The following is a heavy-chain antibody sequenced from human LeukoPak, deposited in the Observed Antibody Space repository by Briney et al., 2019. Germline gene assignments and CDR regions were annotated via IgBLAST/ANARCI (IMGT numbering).Heavy chain of an antibody. CDR2: ISYDGSNK. D-gene: IGHD3-10*01. CDR3: ARPFHLWFGESNFDF. J-gene: IGHJ4*02. CDR1: GFTFSSYA. V-gene: IGHV3-30-3*01. Sequence: GGPLRLSCAASGFTFSSYAMHWVRQAPGKGLEWVAVISYDGSNKYYADSVKGRFTISRDNSKNTLYLQMNSLRAEDTAVYYCARPFHLWFGESNFDFWGQGALVTVSS.